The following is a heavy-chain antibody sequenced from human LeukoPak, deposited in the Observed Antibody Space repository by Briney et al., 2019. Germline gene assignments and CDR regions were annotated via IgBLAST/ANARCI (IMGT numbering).Heavy chain of an antibody. J-gene: IGHJ4*02. D-gene: IGHD3-9*01. CDR1: GFTFSSYW. V-gene: IGHV3-74*01. Sequence: GGSLRLSCAASGFTFSSYWMNWVRQAPGKGLVWVSRIASDGSSTTYADSVKGRFSISRDNAKNTLYLQMNSLRVEDTAVYYCARGPNSDWSGLDFWGQGTLLTVSS. CDR3: ARGPNSDWSGLDF. CDR2: IASDGSST.